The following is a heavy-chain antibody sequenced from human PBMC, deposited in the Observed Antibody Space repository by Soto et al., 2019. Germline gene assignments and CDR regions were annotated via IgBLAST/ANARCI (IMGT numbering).Heavy chain of an antibody. CDR3: AKLVTAITKFDY. CDR1: GLTFSSYS. D-gene: IGHD2-21*02. Sequence: GGSLRLSCAASGLTFSSYSMNWGRQAPGKGLEWVSYISSSSSTIYYADSVKGRFTISRDNSKNTLYLQMNSLRAEDTAVYYCAKLVTAITKFDYWGQGTLVTVSS. V-gene: IGHV3-48*01. J-gene: IGHJ4*02. CDR2: ISSSSSTI.